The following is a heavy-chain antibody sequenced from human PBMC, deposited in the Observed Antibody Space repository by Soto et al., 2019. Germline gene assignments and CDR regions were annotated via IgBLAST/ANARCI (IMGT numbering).Heavy chain of an antibody. V-gene: IGHV1-69*01. CDR2: IIPIFGTA. CDR3: ARDGEYSSSSGAYYYGMDV. J-gene: IGHJ6*02. CDR1: GGTFSSYA. D-gene: IGHD6-6*01. Sequence: QVQLVQSGAEVKKPGSSVKVSCKASGGTFSSYAISWVRQAPGQGLEWMGGIIPIFGTAKYAQKFQGRVTITADESTSTAYMELSSLRSEDTAVYYCARDGEYSSSSGAYYYGMDVWGQGTTVTVSS.